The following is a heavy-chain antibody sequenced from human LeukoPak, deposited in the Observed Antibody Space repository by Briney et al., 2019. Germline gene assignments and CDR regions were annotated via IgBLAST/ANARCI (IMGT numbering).Heavy chain of an antibody. V-gene: IGHV4-34*01. CDR2: IYSGRTF. CDR3: VRHDGRGGATMGAFDS. CDR1: GGSFSGYY. J-gene: IGHJ5*01. D-gene: IGHD5-12*01. Sequence: PSETLSLTCAVYGGSFSGYYWSWIRQSPGKGLEWIGSIYSGRTFYYNPSLNSRVTISAVTSDQFTLQLNSVTAADTAVYYCVRHDGRGGATMGAFDSWGQGSLVTVSS.